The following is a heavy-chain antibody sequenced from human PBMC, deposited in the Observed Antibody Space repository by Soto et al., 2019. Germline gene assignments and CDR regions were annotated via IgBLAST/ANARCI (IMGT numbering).Heavy chain of an antibody. Sequence: QVQLVESGGGVVQPGRSLRLSCAASGFTFSSYAMHWVRQAPGKGLEWVAVISYDGSNKYYADSVKGRFTISRDNSKNTLYLQMNSLRAEDTAVYYCARDGLDAPDAFDIWGQGTMVTVSS. V-gene: IGHV3-30-3*01. CDR1: GFTFSSYA. D-gene: IGHD5-12*01. CDR3: ARDGLDAPDAFDI. J-gene: IGHJ3*02. CDR2: ISYDGSNK.